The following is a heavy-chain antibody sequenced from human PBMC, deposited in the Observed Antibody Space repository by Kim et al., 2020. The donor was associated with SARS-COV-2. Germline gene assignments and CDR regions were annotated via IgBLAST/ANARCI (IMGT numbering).Heavy chain of an antibody. D-gene: IGHD3-10*01. CDR3: ARALVRITMVRGVDDYYYYGMDV. Sequence: ASVKVSCKASGYTFTGYYMHWVRQAPGQGLEWMGWINPNSGGTNYAQKFQGRVTMTRDTSISTAYMELSRLRSDDTAVYYCARALVRITMVRGVDDYYYYGMDVWGQGTTVTVSS. J-gene: IGHJ6*02. CDR1: GYTFTGYY. V-gene: IGHV1-2*02. CDR2: INPNSGGT.